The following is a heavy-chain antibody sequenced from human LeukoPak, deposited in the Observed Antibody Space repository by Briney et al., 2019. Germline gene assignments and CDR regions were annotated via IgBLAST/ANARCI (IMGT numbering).Heavy chain of an antibody. D-gene: IGHD5-12*01. V-gene: IGHV3-48*04. CDR3: ARGGRYSDY. CDR2: ISSSSSTI. CDR1: GFTFSSYS. J-gene: IGHJ4*02. Sequence: PGGSLRLSCAASGFTFSSYSINWVRQAPGKGLEWVAYISSSSSTIYYEDSVKGRFTISRDNAKNSLYLQMNSLRAEDTAVYYCARGGRYSDYWGQGTLVTVSS.